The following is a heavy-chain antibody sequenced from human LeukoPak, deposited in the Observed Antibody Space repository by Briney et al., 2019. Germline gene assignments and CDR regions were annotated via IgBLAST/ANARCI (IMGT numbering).Heavy chain of an antibody. J-gene: IGHJ4*02. V-gene: IGHV3-23*01. CDR3: AKRSYASSGYYPMYYFDY. D-gene: IGHD3-22*01. Sequence: PGGALRLSCAASGFTFSSYAMSWVRQAPGKGLEWVSAISGSGGSTYYADSVKGRFTISRDNSKNTLYLQMNSLRAEDTAVYYCAKRSYASSGYYPMYYFDYCGQGTLVTVSS. CDR2: ISGSGGST. CDR1: GFTFSSYA.